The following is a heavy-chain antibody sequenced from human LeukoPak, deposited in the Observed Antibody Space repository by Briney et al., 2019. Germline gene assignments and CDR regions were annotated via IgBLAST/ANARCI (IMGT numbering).Heavy chain of an antibody. D-gene: IGHD4-17*01. CDR1: GFTFSIYW. CDR3: ASALTTVTPHFRY. Sequence: GGSLRLSCAASGFTFSIYWMHWVRQVPGKGLVWVSHINSDVSGTTYADSVKGRFTISRDNAKNTVYLQMNSLRVEDTGVYYCASALTTVTPHFRYWGQGTLVTVSS. J-gene: IGHJ4*02. CDR2: INSDVSGT. V-gene: IGHV3-74*01.